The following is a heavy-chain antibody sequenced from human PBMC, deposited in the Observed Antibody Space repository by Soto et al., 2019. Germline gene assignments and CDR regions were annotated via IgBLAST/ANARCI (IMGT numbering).Heavy chain of an antibody. CDR2: IYPGDYDT. CDR3: AIGLDYYYYGMDV. CDR1: GYRFSSDW. J-gene: IGHJ6*02. V-gene: IGHV5-51*01. Sequence: EYLETSMAGCGYRFSSDWIGGVREMPGKGLESMGIIYPGDYDTRYSPSFQGQVTISADKSISTAYLQWSSLKASDTAMYYCAIGLDYYYYGMDVWGQGTTVTVSS.